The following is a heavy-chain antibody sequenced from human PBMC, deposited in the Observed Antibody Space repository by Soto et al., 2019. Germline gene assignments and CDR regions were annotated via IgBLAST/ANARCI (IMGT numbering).Heavy chain of an antibody. CDR1: GYTFTSYG. V-gene: IGHV1-18*01. Sequence: GASVKVSCKASGYTFTSYGISWVRQAPGQGLDWMGWISAYNGNTKYAQDLQGRVTMTTDTSTSTAYMELRSLRSDDTAVYYCAKAKLSSSGRNYYFDYWGQGTLVTVSS. J-gene: IGHJ4*02. CDR2: ISAYNGNT. D-gene: IGHD6-6*01. CDR3: AKAKLSSSGRNYYFDY.